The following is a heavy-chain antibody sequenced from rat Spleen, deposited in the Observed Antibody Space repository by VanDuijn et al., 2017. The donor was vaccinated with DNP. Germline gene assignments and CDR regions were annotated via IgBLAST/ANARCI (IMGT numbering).Heavy chain of an antibody. V-gene: IGHV5-19*01. J-gene: IGHJ4*01. D-gene: IGHD2-1*01. CDR3: ATDTWDA. CDR2: INPSGGST. CDR1: GFTFSDYG. Sequence: EVQLVESGGDLVQPGRSLKLSCAASGFTFSDYGIHWIRQAPTKGLEWVASINPSGGSTYYGASVKGRFTISRDNAKSTLYLQMDSLRSEDTATYCCATDTWDAWGQGTSVTVSS.